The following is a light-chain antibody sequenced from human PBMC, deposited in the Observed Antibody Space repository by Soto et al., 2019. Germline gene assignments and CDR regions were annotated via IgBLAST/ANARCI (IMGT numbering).Light chain of an antibody. CDR1: SSDVGGYNF. V-gene: IGLV2-8*01. J-gene: IGLJ2*01. Sequence: QSVLTQPPSASGSPGQSVTISCTGASSDVGGYNFVSWYQHHPGKAPRLMIYDVTQRPSGVPARFSGSKSGNTASLTVSGLHVDDEAYYYCSSYAGSSIPVAFGGGTQLTVL. CDR2: DVT. CDR3: SSYAGSSIPVA.